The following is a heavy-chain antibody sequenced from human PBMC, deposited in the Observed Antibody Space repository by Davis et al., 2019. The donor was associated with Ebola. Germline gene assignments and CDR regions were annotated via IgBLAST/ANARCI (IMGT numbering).Heavy chain of an antibody. Sequence: GESLKISCAASGFTFSSYAMSWVRQAPGKGLEWVSAISGSGGSTYYADSVKGRFTISRDNSKNTLYLQMNSLRAEDTAVYYCAFGTYYDFWSGYYLDYWGQGTLVTVSS. J-gene: IGHJ4*02. CDR1: GFTFSSYA. CDR3: AFGTYYDFWSGYYLDY. CDR2: ISGSGGST. D-gene: IGHD3-3*01. V-gene: IGHV3-23*01.